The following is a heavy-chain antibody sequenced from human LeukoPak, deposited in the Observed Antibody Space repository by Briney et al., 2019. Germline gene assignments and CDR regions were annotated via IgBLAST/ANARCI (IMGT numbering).Heavy chain of an antibody. CDR1: GFTFSNYG. CDR3: VTWGGYCGSDYYQDP. CDR2: ISYDGSNK. V-gene: IGHV3-30*03. D-gene: IGHD2-21*02. J-gene: IGHJ5*02. Sequence: GGSLRLSCAASGFTFSNYGIHWVRQAPGKGLEWVAVISYDGSNKYYIDSVKGRFTISRDNSKNTLYMQMNSLRAEDTAVYYCVTWGGYCGSDYYQDPWGQGTLVTVSS.